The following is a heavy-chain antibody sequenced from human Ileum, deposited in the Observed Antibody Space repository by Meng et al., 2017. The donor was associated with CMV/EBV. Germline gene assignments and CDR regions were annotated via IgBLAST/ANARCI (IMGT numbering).Heavy chain of an antibody. V-gene: IGHV3-11*01. CDR1: FTFSVFY. CDR3: ARGDIYGSGGGGTDLDY. CDR2: IGSSGSTI. Sequence: FTFSVFYMGWLRQSPGKGLEWVSYIGSSGSTIYSADSVKGRFTISRDNAKNSLYLQMNSLRAEDTAVYYCARGDIYGSGGGGTDLDYWGQGTLVTVSS. D-gene: IGHD3-10*01. J-gene: IGHJ4*02.